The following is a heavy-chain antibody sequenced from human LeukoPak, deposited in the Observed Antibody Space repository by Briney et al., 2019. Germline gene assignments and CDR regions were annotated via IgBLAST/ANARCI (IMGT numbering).Heavy chain of an antibody. D-gene: IGHD1-26*01. V-gene: IGHV3-21*01. Sequence: PGGSLRLSCAASGFTFSSYGMNWVRQAPGKGLEWVSSISSSSSYIYYADSVKGRFTISRDNAKNSLYLQMNSLRAEDTAVYYCASTDSGSYPGMFYWGQGTLVTVSS. CDR2: ISSSSSYI. CDR1: GFTFSSYG. J-gene: IGHJ4*02. CDR3: ASTDSGSYPGMFY.